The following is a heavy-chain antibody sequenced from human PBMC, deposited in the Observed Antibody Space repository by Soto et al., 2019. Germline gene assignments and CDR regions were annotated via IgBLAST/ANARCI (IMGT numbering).Heavy chain of an antibody. D-gene: IGHD6-13*01. Sequence: QVQLVQSGSEVKEPGSSVKISCKTSEDTFSFYTLSWVRQAPGQGLVWMGRVLPFLDVTTYSQRFQGRVTITADRSTTTAYMELSSLTFEDTAVYYCARDRKNSNWPNFDSWGPGTLVTVSS. CDR3: ARDRKNSNWPNFDS. CDR1: EDTFSFYT. V-gene: IGHV1-69*02. CDR2: VLPFLDVT. J-gene: IGHJ4*02.